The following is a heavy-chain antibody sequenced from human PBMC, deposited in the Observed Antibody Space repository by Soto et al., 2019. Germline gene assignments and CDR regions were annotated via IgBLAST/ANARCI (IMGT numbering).Heavy chain of an antibody. CDR3: ARALPKTVVTTLDY. J-gene: IGHJ4*02. CDR2: ISYDGSNK. CDR1: GFTFSSYA. Sequence: GGSLRLSCAASGFTFSSYAMHWVRQAPGKGLEWVAVISYDGSNKYYADSVKGRFTISRDNSKNTLYLQMNSLRAEDTAVYYCARALPKTVVTTLDYWGQGTLVTVSS. D-gene: IGHD2-15*01. V-gene: IGHV3-30-3*01.